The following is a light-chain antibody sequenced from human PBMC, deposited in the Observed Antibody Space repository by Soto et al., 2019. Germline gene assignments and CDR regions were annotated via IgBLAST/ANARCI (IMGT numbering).Light chain of an antibody. CDR2: DDS. Sequence: DIQMTQSPSTLSASIGDRVTITCRASQSISSWLAWYQQKPGKAPKLLIYDDSKLESGVPSRFSGSGSGTEFSLAISSLQPDDFANYFCQQYDSYYLTFGQGTKVEIK. CDR1: QSISSW. CDR3: QQYDSYYLT. V-gene: IGKV1-5*01. J-gene: IGKJ1*01.